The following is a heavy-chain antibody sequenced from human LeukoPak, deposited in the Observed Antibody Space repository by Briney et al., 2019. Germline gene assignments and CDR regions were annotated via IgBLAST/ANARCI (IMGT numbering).Heavy chain of an antibody. J-gene: IGHJ4*02. Sequence: GGSLRLSCVVSGFSVSNNYIIWVRQAPGNGLERVSGIYGDGRTSHSASARGRFTISRDNSKNIVSLQMNILRAEDTAVYYCARGRGLGVVSPYFDYWGQGTLVTVSS. V-gene: IGHV3-53*01. CDR3: ARGRGLGVVSPYFDY. D-gene: IGHD3-3*01. CDR1: GFSVSNNY. CDR2: IYGDGRT.